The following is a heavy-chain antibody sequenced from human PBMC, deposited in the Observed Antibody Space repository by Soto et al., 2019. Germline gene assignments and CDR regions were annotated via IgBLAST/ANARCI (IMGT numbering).Heavy chain of an antibody. D-gene: IGHD1-26*01. CDR3: ARVVGALGHGFDP. Sequence: QVQLVQSGAEVKKPGASVKVSCKASGYTFTSYGISWVRQAPGQGLEWMGRISAYNGNTNYAQKLQGRVTMTTDTSTSTGYMELRSLRSADTAVYYCARVVGALGHGFDPWGQGTLVTVSS. CDR2: ISAYNGNT. J-gene: IGHJ5*02. V-gene: IGHV1-18*01. CDR1: GYTFTSYG.